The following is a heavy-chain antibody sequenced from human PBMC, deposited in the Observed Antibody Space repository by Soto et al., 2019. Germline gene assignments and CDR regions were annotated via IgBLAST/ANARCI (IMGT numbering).Heavy chain of an antibody. CDR3: VTDLKYKFFFDL. V-gene: IGHV3-23*05. CDR2: IHKTGTTT. Sequence: EGHVVESGGDLVQPGNSLTISCAASGFTFSTYAMIWVRQAPGKGLEGVSGIHKTGTTTFYADSLKGRFTISRDNSKNTLYLHMRSLREGDTAVYYCVTDLKYKFFFDLWGQGTLVTVSS. J-gene: IGHJ4*02. CDR1: GFTFSTYA. D-gene: IGHD1-20*01.